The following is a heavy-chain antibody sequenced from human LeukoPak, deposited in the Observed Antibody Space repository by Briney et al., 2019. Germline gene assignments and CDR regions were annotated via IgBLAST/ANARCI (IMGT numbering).Heavy chain of an antibody. CDR3: ARGGGAPDY. D-gene: IGHD3-16*01. CDR2: ISYDGSNK. J-gene: IGHJ4*02. Sequence: GGSLRLSCAASGFTFSSYAMHWVRQAPGKGLEWVAVISYDGSNKYYADSVKGRFTISRDNSKNTLYLQMNSLRAEGTAVYYCARGGGAPDYWGQGTLVTVSS. CDR1: GFTFSSYA. V-gene: IGHV3-30*04.